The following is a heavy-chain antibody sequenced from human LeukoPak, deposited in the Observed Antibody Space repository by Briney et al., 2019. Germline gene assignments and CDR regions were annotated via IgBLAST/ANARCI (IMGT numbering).Heavy chain of an antibody. CDR1: GITFSNYW. CDR2: IKQDGSEI. J-gene: IGHJ4*02. D-gene: IGHD2-2*01. CDR3: ARDRCSSSSCFIDY. Sequence: PGGSLRLSCAVSGITFSNYWMAWVRQAPGKGLEWVANIKQDGSEIYYVDSVKGRFTISRDNAKNSLYLQMNSLRAEDRAVYYCARDRCSSSSCFIDYWGQGTLVTVSS. V-gene: IGHV3-7*04.